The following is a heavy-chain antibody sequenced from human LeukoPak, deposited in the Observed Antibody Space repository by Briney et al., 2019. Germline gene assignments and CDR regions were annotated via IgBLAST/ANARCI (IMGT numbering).Heavy chain of an antibody. V-gene: IGHV1-2*06. Sequence: ASVKVSCKASEYTFTDYYIHWIRQAPGQGLEWMGRISPNTGGTDHAQEFRDKITMTRDTSISTAYIELSRLISDDTAVYYCARGGXSGYRYFDYWGQGTLVTVSS. CDR2: ISPNTGGT. D-gene: IGHD5-18*01. CDR1: EYTFTDYY. J-gene: IGHJ4*02. CDR3: ARGGXSGYRYFDY.